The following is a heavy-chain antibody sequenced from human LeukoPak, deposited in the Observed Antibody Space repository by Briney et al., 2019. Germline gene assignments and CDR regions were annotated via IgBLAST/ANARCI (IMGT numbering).Heavy chain of an antibody. J-gene: IGHJ6*02. V-gene: IGHV1-46*01. Sequence: ASVKVSCTPSGYTFTNYYMHWVRQAPGQGLEWMGIINPSGGSATYAQKLQGRVTMTTDTSTSTAYMELRSLRSDDTAVYYCARVDYGGNSQKYYYYYYGMDVWGQGTTVTVSS. CDR1: GYTFTNYY. CDR3: ARVDYGGNSQKYYYYYYGMDV. D-gene: IGHD4-23*01. CDR2: INPSGGSA.